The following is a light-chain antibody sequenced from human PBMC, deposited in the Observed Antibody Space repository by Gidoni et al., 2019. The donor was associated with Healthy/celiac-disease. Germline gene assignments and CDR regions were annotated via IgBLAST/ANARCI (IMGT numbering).Light chain of an antibody. Sequence: DIQMTQSPSTLSASGGDRVTITCRASQSISSWLAWYHQKPGKAPKLLIYKASSLESGVPSRFSGSGSVTAFTLPISSLQPDDFATYYCQQYNSYSETFGQGAKVEIK. CDR1: QSISSW. CDR2: KAS. V-gene: IGKV1-5*03. CDR3: QQYNSYSET. J-gene: IGKJ1*01.